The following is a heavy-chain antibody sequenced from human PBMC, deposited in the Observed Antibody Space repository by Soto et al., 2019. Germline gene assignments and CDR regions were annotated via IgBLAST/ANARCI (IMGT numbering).Heavy chain of an antibody. CDR3: VKTYGDYLFFFDY. CDR1: GFTFSDYW. V-gene: IGHV3-7*01. CDR2: IKLDGSER. D-gene: IGHD4-17*01. Sequence: EVQLVESGGGLVQPGGSLRLSCVASGFTFSDYWMAWVRQAPGKGLQWVANIKLDGSERYYVDSVRGRFAISRDNDKNSVYLKMNGLRAEDTAVYYCVKTYGDYLFFFDYWGQGTLVTVSS. J-gene: IGHJ4*02.